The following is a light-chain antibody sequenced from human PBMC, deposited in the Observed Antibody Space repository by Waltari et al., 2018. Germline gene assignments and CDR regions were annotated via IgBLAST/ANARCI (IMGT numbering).Light chain of an antibody. J-gene: IGLJ3*02. CDR3: QVWVKSTDYAV. CDR1: YIGSKS. Sequence: SYVLTQPPSVSVAPGETARITCGGDYIGSKSVHWYQRKPGQAPVLVIYYDSDRPSGIPERFSGSNSGNTATLTISRVEGDDEADFYCQVWVKSTDYAVFGGGTKLTVL. CDR2: YDS. V-gene: IGLV3-21*04.